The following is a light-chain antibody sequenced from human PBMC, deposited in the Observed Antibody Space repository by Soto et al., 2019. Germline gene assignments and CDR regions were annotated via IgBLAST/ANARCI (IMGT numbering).Light chain of an antibody. CDR2: GSS. J-gene: IGKJ2*04. CDR3: QQYDYSPCS. V-gene: IGKV3-20*01. CDR1: ESLINNY. Sequence: EIVLTQSPAIVSLSPGDRATLSCRASESLINNYLAWYQQTPGPAPSLLIFGSSTRATGIPDRVRGSGSGTVFTLTISILAPEDVAVYHCQQYDYSPCSFGQGTKLQI.